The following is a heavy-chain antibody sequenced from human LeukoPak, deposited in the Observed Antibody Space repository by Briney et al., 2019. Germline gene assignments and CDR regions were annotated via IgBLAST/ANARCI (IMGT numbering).Heavy chain of an antibody. V-gene: IGHV4-59*01. CDR3: ARETYSNILTGTDY. CDR1: GGSISSYY. D-gene: IGHD3-9*01. J-gene: IGHJ4*02. Sequence: PSETLSLTCTVSGGSISSYYWSWIRQPPGKGLEWIGYIYYSGSTNYNPSLKSRVTISVDTSKNQFSLKLSSVTAADTAVYYCARETYSNILTGTDYWGPGTLVTVSS. CDR2: IYYSGST.